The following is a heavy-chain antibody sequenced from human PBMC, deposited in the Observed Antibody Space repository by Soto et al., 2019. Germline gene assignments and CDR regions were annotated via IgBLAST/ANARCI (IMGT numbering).Heavy chain of an antibody. V-gene: IGHV3-53*01. D-gene: IGHD4-17*01. CDR1: GFTVSSNY. CDR3: ASGNYGDGDYYYYGMDV. CDR2: IYSGGST. Sequence: LRLSCAASGFTVSSNYMSWVRQAPGKGLEWVSVIYSGGSTYYADSVKGRFTISRDNSKNTLYLQMNSLRAEDTAVYYCASGNYGDGDYYYYGMDVWGQGTTVTVSS. J-gene: IGHJ6*02.